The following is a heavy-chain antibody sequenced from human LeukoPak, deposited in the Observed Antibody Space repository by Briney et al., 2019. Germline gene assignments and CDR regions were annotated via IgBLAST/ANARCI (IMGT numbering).Heavy chain of an antibody. V-gene: IGHV3-73*01. Sequence: GGSLRLSCAASGFTFSGSAIHWVRQASGKGLEWVGRIRSKADSYATGYAASVKGRFTISRDDSKNTAHLQMNSLKTEDTAVYYCTSLEAGYSSGWYGGNYWGQGTLVTVSA. CDR3: TSLEAGYSSGWYGGNY. J-gene: IGHJ4*02. CDR2: IRSKADSYAT. D-gene: IGHD6-19*01. CDR1: GFTFSGSA.